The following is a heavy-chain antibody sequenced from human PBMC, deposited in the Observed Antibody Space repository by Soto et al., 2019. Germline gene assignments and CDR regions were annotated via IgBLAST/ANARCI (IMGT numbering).Heavy chain of an antibody. CDR2: IIPILGIA. Sequence: QVQLVQSGAEVKKPGSSVKVSCKASGGTFSSYTISWVRQAPGQGLEWMGRIIPILGIANYAQKFQGRVTITADKSTSRAYMELSRLRSEGTAVYYCASLKAAMSYYYMDVWGKGTTVTVSS. CDR3: ASLKAAMSYYYMDV. J-gene: IGHJ6*03. CDR1: GGTFSSYT. D-gene: IGHD2-2*01. V-gene: IGHV1-69*02.